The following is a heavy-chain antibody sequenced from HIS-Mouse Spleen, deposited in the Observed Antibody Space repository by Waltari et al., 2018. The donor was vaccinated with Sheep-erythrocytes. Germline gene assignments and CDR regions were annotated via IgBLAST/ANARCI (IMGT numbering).Heavy chain of an antibody. Sequence: QVQLVQSGAEVKKPGSSVKVSCEASGGTFSSYAISWVRQAPGQGLEWMGRIIPILGIAKDARKFQGRVTITADQSTSTAYMELSSLRSEDTAVYDCAQTGATTPHFDYWGQGTLVTVSS. CDR2: IIPILGIA. J-gene: IGHJ4*02. CDR1: GGTFSSYA. V-gene: IGHV1-69*04. CDR3: AQTGATTPHFDY. D-gene: IGHD1-26*01.